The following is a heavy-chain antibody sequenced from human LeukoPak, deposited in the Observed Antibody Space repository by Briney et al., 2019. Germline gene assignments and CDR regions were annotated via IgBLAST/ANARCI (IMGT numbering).Heavy chain of an antibody. CDR3: NVRWGPNSDY. J-gene: IGHJ4*02. D-gene: IGHD7-27*01. CDR2: ISSSGSTI. CDR1: GFTFSSYG. V-gene: IGHV3-48*04. Sequence: GGSLRLSCAASGFTFSSYGMSWVRQAPGKGLEWVSYISSSGSTIYYADSVKGRFTISRDNAKNTLFLHMNSLRAEDTAVYYCNVRWGPNSDYWGQGTLVTVSS.